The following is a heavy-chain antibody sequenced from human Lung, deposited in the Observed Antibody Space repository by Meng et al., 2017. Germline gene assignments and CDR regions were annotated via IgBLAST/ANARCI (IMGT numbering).Heavy chain of an antibody. J-gene: IGHJ4*02. CDR3: ARENVGDGGYDFDF. D-gene: IGHD5-12*01. V-gene: IGHV1-2*06. CDR1: GYTFTDYH. CDR2: INPNSGGT. Sequence: QVQQVQPGAEVKKPGASVKAACKASGYTFTDYHIHWMRQAPGQGLEWLGRINPNSGGTNYVQKFQGRVTMTRDTSISTAYMELTRLRSDNTAIYYCARENVGDGGYDFDFWGRGTLVTVSS.